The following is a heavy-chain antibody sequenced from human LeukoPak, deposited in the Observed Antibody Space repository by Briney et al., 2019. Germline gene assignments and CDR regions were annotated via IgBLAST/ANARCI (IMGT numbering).Heavy chain of an antibody. D-gene: IGHD4-17*01. Sequence: ASVKVSCRASGFTFTSSAMQWVRQARGQRLERIGWIVVGSGNTNYAQKFQERVTITRDMSTSTAYMELSSLRSEDTAVYYCAAIGVTTNAFDIWGQGTMVTVSS. J-gene: IGHJ3*02. CDR3: AAIGVTTNAFDI. CDR2: IVVGSGNT. V-gene: IGHV1-58*02. CDR1: GFTFTSSA.